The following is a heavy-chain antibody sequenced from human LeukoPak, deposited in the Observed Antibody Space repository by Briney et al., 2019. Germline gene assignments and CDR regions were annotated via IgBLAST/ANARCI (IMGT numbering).Heavy chain of an antibody. CDR3: ARSPGVNSGPDSFDY. V-gene: IGHV3-23*01. D-gene: IGHD1-26*01. CDR2: VSGSGGST. CDR1: GFTFSTYA. J-gene: IGHJ4*02. Sequence: GGSLRLSCAASGFTFSTYAMSWVRQAPGKGLDWVSAVSGSGGSTNYADSVKGRFTISRDTSKSTLYLQMNSLRAEDTAVYYCARSPGVNSGPDSFDYWGQGTLVTVSS.